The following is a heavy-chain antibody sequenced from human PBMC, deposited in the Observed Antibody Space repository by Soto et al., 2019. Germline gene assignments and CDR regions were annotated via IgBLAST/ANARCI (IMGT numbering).Heavy chain of an antibody. Sequence: GGSLRLSCAASGFTFSSYAMSWVRQAPGKGLEWVSAISGSGGCTYYADSVKGRFTISRDNSKNTLYLQMNSLRAEDTAVYYCAKALRSGPRRLSYYYGMDVWGQGTTVTVSS. CDR3: AKALRSGPRRLSYYYGMDV. CDR2: ISGSGGCT. CDR1: GFTFSSYA. V-gene: IGHV3-23*01. J-gene: IGHJ6*02. D-gene: IGHD6-19*01.